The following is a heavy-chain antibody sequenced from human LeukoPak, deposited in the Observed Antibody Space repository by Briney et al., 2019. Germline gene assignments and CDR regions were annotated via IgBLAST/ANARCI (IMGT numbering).Heavy chain of an antibody. J-gene: IGHJ4*02. Sequence: EASVKVSCKASGYTFTGYYMHWVRQTPGQGLEWMGWVNPLSGGTNYAQKFQGWVTMTRDTSISTAYMELSRLRSDDTAVYYCARGNGYGSGSDYFDYWGQGTLVTVSS. V-gene: IGHV1-2*04. CDR1: GYTFTGYY. CDR2: VNPLSGGT. D-gene: IGHD3-10*01. CDR3: ARGNGYGSGSDYFDY.